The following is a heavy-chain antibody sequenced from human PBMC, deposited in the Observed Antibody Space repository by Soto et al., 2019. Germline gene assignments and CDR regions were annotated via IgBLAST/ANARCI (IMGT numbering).Heavy chain of an antibody. J-gene: IGHJ6*02. CDR2: VSPPFRTS. Sequence: QVQLVQSGAEVKKPGSSVKVSCKTSGVSFNNNGIGWVRQAPGHGREWMGGVSPPFRTSNYARKFQGRISITADASTGTVNMELSSLTSEDPAQYYCARVLYYGSGSYSPYGMDVWGQGTTVTVSS. CDR3: ARVLYYGSGSYSPYGMDV. V-gene: IGHV1-69*01. D-gene: IGHD3-10*01. CDR1: GVSFNNNG.